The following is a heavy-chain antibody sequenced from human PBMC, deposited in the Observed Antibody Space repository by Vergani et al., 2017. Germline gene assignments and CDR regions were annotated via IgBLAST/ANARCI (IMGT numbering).Heavy chain of an antibody. V-gene: IGHV4-39*01. CDR1: GASIRSINYY. CDR3: ARPSXVEWLVKLGWIDP. D-gene: IGHD6-19*01. J-gene: IGHJ5*02. CDR2: IYYSGST. Sequence: QLQLQESGPGLVKPSATLSLTCSVSGASIRSINYYWGWIRQPPGKGLEWIASIYYSGSTYYNPSLKSRVTISVDTSKNQFSLKLRSVTAADTAVYFCARPSXVEWLVKLGWIDPWGQGILVTVSS.